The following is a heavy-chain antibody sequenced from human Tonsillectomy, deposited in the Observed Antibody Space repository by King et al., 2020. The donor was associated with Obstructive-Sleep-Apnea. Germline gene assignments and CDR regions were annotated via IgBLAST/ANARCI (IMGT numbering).Heavy chain of an antibody. J-gene: IGHJ6*02. CDR1: GFNFSNYA. CDR2: ISGSGGST. CDR3: AKGGRGNYDVLTGYYWDSLSGMDV. V-gene: IGHV3-23*04. Sequence: ELQLVQSGGGLVRPGGSLRLSCAASGFNFSNYAMSWVRQAPGKGLEWVSGISGSGGSTYHADSVKGRLTISRDNSKNTLDLQMDSLRVEDTAVYYCAKGGRGNYDVLTGYYWDSLSGMDVWGQGTTVTVSS. D-gene: IGHD3-9*01.